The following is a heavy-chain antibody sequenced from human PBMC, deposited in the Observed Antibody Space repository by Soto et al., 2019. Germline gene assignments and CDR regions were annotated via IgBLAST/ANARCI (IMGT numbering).Heavy chain of an antibody. CDR1: GFTFSSCW. D-gene: IGHD2-8*02. CDR2: ISSGRTTT. Sequence: GGSLRLTCVVSGFTFSSCWMNWVRQAPGEGLEWVAHISSGRTTTSCADSVKGRFTISRDNAKNSVYLQMNSLRAEDTAVYYCARGGLVDLDYWGQGTLVTVSS. J-gene: IGHJ4*02. CDR3: ARGGLVDLDY. V-gene: IGHV3-48*04.